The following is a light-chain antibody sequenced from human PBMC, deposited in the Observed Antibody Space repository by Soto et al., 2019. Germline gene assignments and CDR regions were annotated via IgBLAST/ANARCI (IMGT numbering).Light chain of an antibody. CDR3: QQLKSYPLT. Sequence: DIPLTQSPSFLSASIGDRVTISCRATQAMSTYLAWYQQKPGKAPKLLIYSPSTLQSGVPSRFSGSGSGTWFTLTISSLQPEDFATYYCQQLKSYPLTFGGGTKVESK. V-gene: IGKV1-9*01. CDR1: QAMSTY. J-gene: IGKJ4*01. CDR2: SPS.